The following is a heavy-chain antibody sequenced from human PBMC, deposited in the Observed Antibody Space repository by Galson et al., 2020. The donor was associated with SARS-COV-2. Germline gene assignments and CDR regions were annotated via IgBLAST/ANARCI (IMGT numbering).Heavy chain of an antibody. Sequence: ASVKVSCKASGYTFTGYYMYWVRQAPGQGLEWMGWINPNSGGTNYAQKFQGRVTMTRDTSISTAYMELSRLRSDDTAVYYCASARGYYGSGSYYTFDYWGQGTLVTVSS. CDR1: GYTFTGYY. V-gene: IGHV1-2*02. CDR3: ASARGYYGSGSYYTFDY. J-gene: IGHJ4*02. CDR2: INPNSGGT. D-gene: IGHD3-10*01.